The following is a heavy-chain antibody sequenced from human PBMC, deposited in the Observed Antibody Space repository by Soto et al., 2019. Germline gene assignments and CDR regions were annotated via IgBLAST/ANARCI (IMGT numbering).Heavy chain of an antibody. Sequence: EVQLAESGGGMVQPGGSLRLSCVASGFTFSSYDMHWVRQAPGKGLEYVSSISSNGGTTYYGNSVKGRFTISRDNSKNTLSLQMGSLRAGDMAVYYCVRRVSGNYDYWGQGTLVTVSS. CDR2: ISSNGGTT. V-gene: IGHV3-64*01. D-gene: IGHD1-7*01. CDR1: GFTFSSYD. CDR3: VRRVSGNYDY. J-gene: IGHJ4*02.